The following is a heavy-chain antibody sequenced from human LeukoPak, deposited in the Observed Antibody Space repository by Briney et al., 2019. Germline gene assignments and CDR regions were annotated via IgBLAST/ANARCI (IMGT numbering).Heavy chain of an antibody. CDR3: ARGAYCSGGRCPGAFDI. J-gene: IGHJ3*02. Sequence: GGSLRLSCAASGFTFSNYAMYWVRQAPGKGLEWVRIIWYDGSNKNYADSVKGRFTISRDNSKNTLYLQMNSLRAEDTAVYYCARGAYCSGGRCPGAFDIWGQGTMVTVSS. V-gene: IGHV3-33*01. D-gene: IGHD2-15*01. CDR2: IWYDGSNK. CDR1: GFTFSNYA.